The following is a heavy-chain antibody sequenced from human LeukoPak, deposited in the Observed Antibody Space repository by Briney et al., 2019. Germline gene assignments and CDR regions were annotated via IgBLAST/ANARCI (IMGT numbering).Heavy chain of an antibody. Sequence: GASVKVSCKASGYTFTSYVISWVGQAPAQGLEWMGWMSDYNGNTNYAETLKGRVTMTTDNSTSTAYLEMRSLRSDDTAVYYCARHRIWAVAGRGFDYWGQGTLVTVSS. D-gene: IGHD6-19*01. CDR1: GYTFTSYV. V-gene: IGHV1-18*01. CDR3: ARHRIWAVAGRGFDY. CDR2: MSDYNGNT. J-gene: IGHJ4*02.